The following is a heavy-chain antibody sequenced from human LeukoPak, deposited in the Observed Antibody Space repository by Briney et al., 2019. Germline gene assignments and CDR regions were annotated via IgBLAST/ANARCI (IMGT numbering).Heavy chain of an antibody. CDR1: GGSISSYY. CDR2: IYCSGST. Sequence: SETLSLTCTVTGGSISSYYWSWIRQPLVKGLEWIGYIYCSGSTNYNPSLKSRVTMSVDTSKNQFSLKLSSVTAADTAVYYCARVRVGWFDPWGQGTLVTVSS. D-gene: IGHD1-26*01. V-gene: IGHV4-59*01. J-gene: IGHJ5*02. CDR3: ARVRVGWFDP.